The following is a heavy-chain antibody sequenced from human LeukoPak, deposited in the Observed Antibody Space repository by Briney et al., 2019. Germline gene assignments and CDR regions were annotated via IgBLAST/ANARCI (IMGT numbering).Heavy chain of an antibody. CDR3: ARHGGYNLRGDFDY. CDR1: GYTFTGYY. Sequence: GSVKVSCKASGYTFTGYYMHWVRQAPGQGLEWMGWINPNSGGTNYAQKFQGRVTMTRDTSISTAYMELSRLRSDDTAVYYCARHGGYNLRGDFDYWGQGTLVTVSS. D-gene: IGHD5-24*01. CDR2: INPNSGGT. V-gene: IGHV1-2*02. J-gene: IGHJ4*02.